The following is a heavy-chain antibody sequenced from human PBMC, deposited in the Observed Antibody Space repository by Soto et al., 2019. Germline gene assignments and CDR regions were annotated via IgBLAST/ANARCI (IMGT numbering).Heavy chain of an antibody. V-gene: IGHV3-48*03. Sequence: GSLRLSCAASGFTFRNYEMNWVRQAPGQGLEWISYITGSGSTIYYADSVKGRFTISRDNAKNSLYLQMSGLRAEDTAVYYCTRGAGDYKYWGQGTLVTVSS. D-gene: IGHD4-17*01. CDR3: TRGAGDYKY. CDR1: GFTFRNYE. CDR2: ITGSGSTI. J-gene: IGHJ4*02.